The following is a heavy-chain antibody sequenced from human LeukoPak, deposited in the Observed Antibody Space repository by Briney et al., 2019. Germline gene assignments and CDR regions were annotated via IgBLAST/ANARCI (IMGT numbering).Heavy chain of an antibody. CDR1: GFTFSNYG. Sequence: PGRSLRLSCAASGFTFSNYGLHWVRQAPGKGLEWVANIKQDGSEKYYVDSVKGRFTISRDNAKNSLYLQMNSLRAEDTAVYYCAREVVVVPAALRYFDYWGQGTLVTVSS. CDR3: AREVVVVPAALRYFDY. J-gene: IGHJ4*02. D-gene: IGHD2-2*02. V-gene: IGHV3-7*01. CDR2: IKQDGSEK.